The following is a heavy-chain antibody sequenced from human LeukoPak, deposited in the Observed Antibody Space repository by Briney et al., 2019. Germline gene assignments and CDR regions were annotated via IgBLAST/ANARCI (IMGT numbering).Heavy chain of an antibody. J-gene: IGHJ3*02. CDR3: ARGDVDPYVFDI. Sequence: ETLSLTCTVSGYSISSGYYWGWIRQPPGKGLEWIGSIYHSGRTFYNPSLKSRVTISVDTSKNQFSLKLTSVTAADTAVYYCARGDVDPYVFDIWGQGTMVTVSS. CDR2: IYHSGRT. D-gene: IGHD3-10*02. V-gene: IGHV4-38-2*02. CDR1: GYSISSGYY.